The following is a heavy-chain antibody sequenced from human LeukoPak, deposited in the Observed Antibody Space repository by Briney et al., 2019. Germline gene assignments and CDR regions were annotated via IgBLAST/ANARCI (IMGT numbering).Heavy chain of an antibody. V-gene: IGHV3-48*01. J-gene: IGHJ4*02. CDR3: AREYCSSTSCLYDY. Sequence: PGGSLRLSCAASGFTFSSYSMNWVRQAPGKGLEWVSYISSSSTIYYADSVKGRFTISRDKAKNSLYLQMNSLRAEDTAVYYCAREYCSSTSCLYDYWGQGTLVTVSS. D-gene: IGHD2-2*01. CDR2: ISSSSTI. CDR1: GFTFSSYS.